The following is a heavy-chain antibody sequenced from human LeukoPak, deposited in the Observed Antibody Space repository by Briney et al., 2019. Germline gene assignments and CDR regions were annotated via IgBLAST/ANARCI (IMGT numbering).Heavy chain of an antibody. V-gene: IGHV1-46*01. D-gene: IGHD3-10*01. CDR2: INPSGGST. CDR1: GGVFTTYA. Sequence: ASVKVSCKASGGVFTTYAISWVRQAPGQGLEWMGIINPSGGSTSYAQKFQGRVTMTRDTSTSTVYMELSSLRSEDTAVYYCARSIRAYYYGSGTYGDAFDIWGQGTMVTVSS. CDR3: ARSIRAYYYGSGTYGDAFDI. J-gene: IGHJ3*02.